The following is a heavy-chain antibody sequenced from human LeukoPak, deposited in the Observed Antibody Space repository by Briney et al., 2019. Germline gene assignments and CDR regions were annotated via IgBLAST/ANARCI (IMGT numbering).Heavy chain of an antibody. CDR2: FDPEDGET. CDR1: GYTLTELS. D-gene: IGHD6-19*01. Sequence: ASVKVSCKVSGYTLTELSMHWVRQAPGKGLEWMGGFDPEDGETIYAQKFQGRVTMTEDTSTDTAYMELSSLRSEDTAVYYCATSAGVGDWFDPWGQGTQVTVSS. CDR3: ATSAGVGDWFDP. V-gene: IGHV1-24*01. J-gene: IGHJ5*02.